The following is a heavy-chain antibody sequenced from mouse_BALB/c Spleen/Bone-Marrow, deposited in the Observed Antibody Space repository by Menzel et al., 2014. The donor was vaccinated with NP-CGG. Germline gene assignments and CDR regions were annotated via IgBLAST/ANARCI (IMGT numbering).Heavy chain of an antibody. D-gene: IGHD2-14*01. V-gene: IGHV1S130*01. J-gene: IGHJ2*01. CDR1: GYTFTNSW. CDR3: ARHHRYAYYFGY. Sequence: VKLQESGSVLVRPGASVKLSCKASGYTFTNSWIHWAKQRPGQGLEWIGEIHPNSGNTNFNEKFKVKATLTVDTSSSTAYVDLSSLTAEDSAVYYCARHHRYAYYFGYWGQGTTLTVSS. CDR2: IHPNSGNT.